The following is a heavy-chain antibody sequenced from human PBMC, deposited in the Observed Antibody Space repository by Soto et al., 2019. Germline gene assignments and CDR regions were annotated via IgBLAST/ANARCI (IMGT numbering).Heavy chain of an antibody. V-gene: IGHV1-69*06. Sequence: QVQLVPSGAEVKKPGSSVKVSCKASGGTFSSYAISWVRQAHGQGLEWMGGLIPIFGTANSAQKFQGRFTINADNSTSTAYIELRSLRSEDTAVYYCATTALTSGSYYTMGYYYNGMDFWGQGTTVTASS. D-gene: IGHD3-10*01. J-gene: IGHJ6*02. CDR3: ATTALTSGSYYTMGYYYNGMDF. CDR1: GGTFSSYA. CDR2: LIPIFGTA.